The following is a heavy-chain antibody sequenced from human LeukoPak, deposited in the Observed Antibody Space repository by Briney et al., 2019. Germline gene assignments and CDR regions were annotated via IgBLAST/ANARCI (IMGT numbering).Heavy chain of an antibody. CDR3: AKDLYGDYFLDY. J-gene: IGHJ4*02. Sequence: PGGSLRLSCAASGFTFHDHSMHWVRQAPGKGLEWVSGINWNSASIAYADSVKGRFTISRDNAKNSLYLQLDSLRPEDTALYYCAKDLYGDYFLDYWGQGTLVTVSS. V-gene: IGHV3-9*01. D-gene: IGHD4-17*01. CDR2: INWNSASI. CDR1: GFTFHDHS.